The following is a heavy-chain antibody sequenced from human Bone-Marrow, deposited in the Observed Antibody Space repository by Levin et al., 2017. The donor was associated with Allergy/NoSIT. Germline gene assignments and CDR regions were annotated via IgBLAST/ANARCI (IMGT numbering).Heavy chain of an antibody. D-gene: IGHD2-15*01. J-gene: IGHJ3*02. CDR1: GFSLSTSGMC. CDR3: ARIRRRFGGGSCNDAFDI. V-gene: IGHV2-70*01. Sequence: SGPTLVKPTQTLTLTCTFSGFSLSTSGMCVSWIRQPPGKALEWLALIDWDDDKYYSTSLKTRLTISKDTSKNQVVLTMTNMDPVDTATYYCARIRRRFGGGSCNDAFDIWGQGTMVTVSS. CDR2: IDWDDDK.